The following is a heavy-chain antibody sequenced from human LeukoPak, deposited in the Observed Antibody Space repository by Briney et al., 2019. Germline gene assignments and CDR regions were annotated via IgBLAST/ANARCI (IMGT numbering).Heavy chain of an antibody. CDR1: GFTFDDYA. J-gene: IGHJ4*02. D-gene: IGHD3-22*01. CDR2: ISWNSGSM. Sequence: SLRLSCAASGFTFDDYAMHWVRQAPGEGLEWVSSISWNSGSMGYADSVKGRFTISRDNAKNSLYLQMNSLRAEDTALYYCAKDQSYYYDTSGYFLNWGQGTLVTVSS. V-gene: IGHV3-9*01. CDR3: AKDQSYYYDTSGYFLN.